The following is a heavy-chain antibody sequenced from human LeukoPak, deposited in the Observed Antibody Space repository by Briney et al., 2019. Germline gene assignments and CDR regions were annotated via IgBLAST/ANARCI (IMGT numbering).Heavy chain of an antibody. Sequence: SETLSLTCTVSGGSISSYYWSWIRQPPGKGLEWTGYIYYSGSTNYNPSLKSRVTISVDTSKNQFSLKLSSVTAADTAVYYCATGRRDRDAFDIWGQGTMVTVSS. D-gene: IGHD5-24*01. CDR3: ATGRRDRDAFDI. V-gene: IGHV4-59*01. CDR2: IYYSGST. CDR1: GGSISSYY. J-gene: IGHJ3*02.